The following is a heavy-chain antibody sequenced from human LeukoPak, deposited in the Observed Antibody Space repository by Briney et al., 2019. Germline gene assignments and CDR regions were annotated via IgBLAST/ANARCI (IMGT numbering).Heavy chain of an antibody. CDR1: GYTFTSYY. V-gene: IGHV1-46*01. CDR3: ARDWTTDGSGSYFYGMDV. CDR2: INPSGGST. D-gene: IGHD3-10*01. J-gene: IGHJ6*02. Sequence: GASVEVSCKASGYTFTSYYMHWVRQAPGQGLEWMGIINPSGGSTSYAQKFQGRVTMTRDTSTSTVYMELSSLRSEDTAVYYCARDWTTDGSGSYFYGMDVWGQGTTVTVSS.